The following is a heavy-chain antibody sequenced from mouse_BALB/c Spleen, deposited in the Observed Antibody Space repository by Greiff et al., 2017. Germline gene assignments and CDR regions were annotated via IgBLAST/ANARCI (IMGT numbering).Heavy chain of an antibody. CDR3: AREEIYYGNYGYFDY. D-gene: IGHD2-1*01. CDR1: GFSLTSYG. V-gene: IGHV2-9*02. J-gene: IGHJ2*01. CDR2: IWAGGST. Sequence: VKLMESGPGLVAPSQSLSITCTVSGFSLTSYGVHWVRQPPGKGLEWLGVIWAGGSTNYNSALMSRLSISKDNSKSQVFLKMNSLQTDDTAMYYCAREEIYYGNYGYFDYWGQGTTLTVSS.